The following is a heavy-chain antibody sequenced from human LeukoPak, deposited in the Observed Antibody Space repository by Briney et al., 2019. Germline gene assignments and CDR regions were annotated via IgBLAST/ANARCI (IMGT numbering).Heavy chain of an antibody. V-gene: IGHV4-59*01. CDR3: ARAEDCSSTSCLGRDAFDI. CDR2: IYYSGST. D-gene: IGHD2-2*01. CDR1: GGSISSYY. J-gene: IGHJ3*02. Sequence: PSETLSLTCTVSGGSISSYYWSWIRQPPGKGLEWIGYIYYSGSTNYNPSLKSRVTISVDTSKNQFSLKLSSVTAADTAVYYCARAEDCSSTSCLGRDAFDIWGQGTMVTVSS.